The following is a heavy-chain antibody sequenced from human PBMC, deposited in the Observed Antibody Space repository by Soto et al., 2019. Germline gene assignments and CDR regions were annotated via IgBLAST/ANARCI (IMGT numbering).Heavy chain of an antibody. V-gene: IGHV1-58*02. CDR2: IIVGCGTT. CDR3: ATVRCAVGSSDSQAYFDY. CDR1: GCTFSSYA. J-gene: IGHJ4*02. Sequence: ASVKVSCKASGCTFSSYAIQWVRQAPGQRLEWMGGIIVGCGTTNYAQKFQGRVTITRDMSTSTAYMELSSLRSEDTAVYYCATVRCAVGSSDSQAYFDYWGQGTLVTVSS. D-gene: IGHD6-19*01.